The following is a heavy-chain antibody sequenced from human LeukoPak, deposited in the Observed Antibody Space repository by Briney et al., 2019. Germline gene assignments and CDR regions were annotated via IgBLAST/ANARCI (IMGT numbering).Heavy chain of an antibody. CDR3: ARGLWFGNYFDY. CDR1: GYSISSGYY. V-gene: IGHV4-38-2*02. D-gene: IGHD3-10*01. Sequence: PSETLSLTCTVSGYSISSGYYWGWIRQPPGKGLEWIGSIYHSGSTYYNPSLKSRVTISVDTSKNQFSLKLSSVTAADTAVYYSARGLWFGNYFDYWGQGTLVTVSS. J-gene: IGHJ4*02. CDR2: IYHSGST.